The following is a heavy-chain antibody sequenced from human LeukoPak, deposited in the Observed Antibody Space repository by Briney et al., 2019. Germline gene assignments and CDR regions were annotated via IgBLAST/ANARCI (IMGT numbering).Heavy chain of an antibody. J-gene: IGHJ4*02. CDR2: FDPEDGET. CDR1: GYTLTELS. CDR3: ATDTDGDYSFDY. D-gene: IGHD4-17*01. V-gene: IGHV1-24*01. Sequence: ASVKVSCKVSGYTLTELSMHWVRQAPGKGLEWMGGFDPEDGETIYAQKFQGRVTMTEDTSTDTAYMELSSLRSEDTAVYYCATDTDGDYSFDYWGQGTLVTVSS.